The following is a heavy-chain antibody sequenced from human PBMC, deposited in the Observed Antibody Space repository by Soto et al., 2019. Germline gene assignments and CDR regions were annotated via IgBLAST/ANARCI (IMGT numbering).Heavy chain of an antibody. CDR1: GYTFTSYY. J-gene: IGHJ3*02. Sequence: ASVKVSCKASGYTFTSYYMHWVRQAPGQGLEWMGIINPSGGSTSYAQKFQGRVTMTRDTSTSTVYMELSSLRSEDTAVYYCASKYPAVSKYCSSTSCYLAAFDIWGQGTMVTVSS. V-gene: IGHV1-46*01. CDR2: INPSGGST. CDR3: ASKYPAVSKYCSSTSCYLAAFDI. D-gene: IGHD2-2*01.